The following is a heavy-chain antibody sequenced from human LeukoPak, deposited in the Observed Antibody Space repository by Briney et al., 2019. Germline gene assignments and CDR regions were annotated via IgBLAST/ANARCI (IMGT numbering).Heavy chain of an antibody. CDR3: AKGILYNWFDP. CDR1: GFTFSSYA. J-gene: IGHJ5*02. Sequence: GGSLRLSCAASGFTFSSYAMSWVRQAPGKGLEWVSTISGGGDSTYYADSVKGRFTISRDNSKNTLYLQMNRLRAEDTAVYYCAKGILYNWFDPWGQGTLVTVSS. V-gene: IGHV3-23*01. CDR2: ISGGGDST.